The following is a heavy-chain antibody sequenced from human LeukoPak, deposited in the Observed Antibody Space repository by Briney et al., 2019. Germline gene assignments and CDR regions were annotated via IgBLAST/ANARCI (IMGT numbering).Heavy chain of an antibody. V-gene: IGHV4-61*01. Sequence: SETLSLTCTVSGSSISGGSSYWSWIRQPPGKGLEWIGYIYYSGSTKYNLSLKRRVTISVDTSKNQLSLKLSSVTAADTAVYYCARGEYGLFDYWGQGTLVTVSS. CDR3: ARGEYGLFDY. CDR2: IYYSGST. J-gene: IGHJ4*02. CDR1: GSSISGGSSY. D-gene: IGHD2/OR15-2a*01.